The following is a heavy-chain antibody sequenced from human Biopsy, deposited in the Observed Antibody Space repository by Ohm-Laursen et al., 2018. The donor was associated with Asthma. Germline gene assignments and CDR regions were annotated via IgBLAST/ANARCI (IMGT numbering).Heavy chain of an antibody. CDR3: ARAYGGSFFSGSSDI. V-gene: IGHV3-53*01. CDR1: GLTVSTNG. J-gene: IGHJ3*02. CDR2: IYSGGGT. D-gene: IGHD4-23*01. Sequence: SLRLSCAASGLTVSTNGMSWVRQPPGKGLEWVSVIYSGGGTYYADSVQGRVTISRDNSKNTLSLQMNSLRAEDTAVYYCARAYGGSFFSGSSDIWGQGTMVTVSS.